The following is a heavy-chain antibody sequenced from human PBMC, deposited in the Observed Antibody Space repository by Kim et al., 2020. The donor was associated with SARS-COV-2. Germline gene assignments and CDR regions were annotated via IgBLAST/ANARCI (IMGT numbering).Heavy chain of an antibody. CDR2: IKSKTDGETT. CDR1: GFTFSSAW. CDR3: TKFTRAAAAHP. Sequence: GGSLRLSCEASGFTFSSAWMSWVRQAPGKGLEWVGRIKSKTDGETTDYAAPGKGRFTISRDNPKTTLYLQMNSLRTEDTAVYYCTKFTRAAAAHPWGQGTLVTVSS. J-gene: IGHJ5*02. V-gene: IGHV3-15*01. D-gene: IGHD6-13*01.